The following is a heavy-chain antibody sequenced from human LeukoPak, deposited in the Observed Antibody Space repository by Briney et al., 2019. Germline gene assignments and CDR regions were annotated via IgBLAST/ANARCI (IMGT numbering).Heavy chain of an antibody. D-gene: IGHD3-22*01. Sequence: PGRSLRLSCGASGFTFSRYPMHWVRQAPGKGLEGVAVISYDGNEYYAASAKGRFTISRDTSKNTVYLQMNSLRAEDTAIYYCARGSDSDGSGQDFWGQGTLVTVSS. CDR3: ARGSDSDGSGQDF. J-gene: IGHJ4*02. CDR1: GFTFSRYP. CDR2: ISYDGNE. V-gene: IGHV3-30*04.